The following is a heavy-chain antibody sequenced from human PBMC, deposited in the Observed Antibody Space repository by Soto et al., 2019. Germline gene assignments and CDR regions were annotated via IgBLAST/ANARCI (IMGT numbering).Heavy chain of an antibody. V-gene: IGHV4-59*01. J-gene: IGHJ1*01. D-gene: IGHD3-22*01. CDR1: GGSISSYY. CDR3: ARLGHAYYYDSSGYREYFQH. Sequence: SETLSLTCTVAGGSISSYYWSWIRQPPGRGLEWIGYIYYSGSTNYNPSLKSRVTISVDTSKNQFSLKLSSVTAADTAVYYCARLGHAYYYDSSGYREYFQHWGQGTLVTVS. CDR2: IYYSGST.